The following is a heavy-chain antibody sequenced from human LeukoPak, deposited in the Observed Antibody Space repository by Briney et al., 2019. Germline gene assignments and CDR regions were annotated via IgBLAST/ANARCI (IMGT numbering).Heavy chain of an antibody. Sequence: ASVKVSCKASGYTFTSYFMHWMRQAPGQGPEWMGIINPRGASTEYPHKFQGRLTMTSDTSTSTVYMELNSLRSEDTAVYFCARVGVTAATADYWGQGTLVTVSS. CDR2: INPRGAST. CDR1: GYTFTSYF. CDR3: ARVGVTAATADY. J-gene: IGHJ4*02. V-gene: IGHV1-46*01. D-gene: IGHD6-25*01.